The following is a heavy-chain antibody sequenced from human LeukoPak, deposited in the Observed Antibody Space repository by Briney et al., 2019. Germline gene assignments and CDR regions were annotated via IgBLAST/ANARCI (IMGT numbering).Heavy chain of an antibody. J-gene: IGHJ5*02. Sequence: SVKVSCKASGGTFSSYAISWVRQAPGQGLEWMGRIIPILGIANYAQKFQGRVTITADKSTSTAYMELSSLRSEDTAVYYCAKVEGVAVAANPPRWFDPWGQGTLVTVSS. CDR1: GGTFSSYA. CDR2: IIPILGIA. D-gene: IGHD6-19*01. CDR3: AKVEGVAVAANPPRWFDP. V-gene: IGHV1-69*04.